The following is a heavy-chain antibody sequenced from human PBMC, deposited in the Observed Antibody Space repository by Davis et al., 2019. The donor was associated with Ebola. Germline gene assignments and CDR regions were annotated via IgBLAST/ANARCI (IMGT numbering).Heavy chain of an antibody. Sequence: AASVKVSCKASGYTFTNYGITWVRQAPGQGLEWMGWINPHNGNTNYAQNVQGRVIMTSDTATTTAYMELRSLRSDDTAVYYCARDSWDYSSHLDFWGQGTLVTVSS. V-gene: IGHV1-18*04. J-gene: IGHJ4*02. CDR2: INPHNGNT. D-gene: IGHD4-11*01. CDR3: ARDSWDYSSHLDF. CDR1: GYTFTNYG.